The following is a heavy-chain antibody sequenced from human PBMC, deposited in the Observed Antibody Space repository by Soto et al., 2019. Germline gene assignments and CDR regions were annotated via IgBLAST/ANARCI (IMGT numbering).Heavy chain of an antibody. J-gene: IGHJ5*02. Sequence: SETLSLTCTVSGGSISSYYWSWIRQPPGKGLEWIGYIYYSGSTNYNPSLKSRVTISVDTSKNQFSLKLSSVTAADTAVYYCARGVVRGHWFDPWGQGTLVTVSS. D-gene: IGHD3-10*01. CDR1: GGSISSYY. CDR2: IYYSGST. CDR3: ARGVVRGHWFDP. V-gene: IGHV4-59*01.